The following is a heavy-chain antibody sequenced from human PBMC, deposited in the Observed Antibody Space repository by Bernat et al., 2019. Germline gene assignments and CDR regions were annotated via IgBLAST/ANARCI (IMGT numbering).Heavy chain of an antibody. J-gene: IGHJ4*02. V-gene: IGHV4-39*01. D-gene: IGHD5-12*01. Sequence: QPQLQESGPGLVKPSETLSLTCTVSGISITSSSSYWGWIRQPPGKRLEWIGAIYYSGTTYYNPSLKSRVTMSVDASSNQFSLKVNALTAADTAVYYCARHLRQSGNTPDYWGQGTLVTVSS. CDR3: ARHLRQSGNTPDY. CDR1: GISITSSSSY. CDR2: IYYSGTT.